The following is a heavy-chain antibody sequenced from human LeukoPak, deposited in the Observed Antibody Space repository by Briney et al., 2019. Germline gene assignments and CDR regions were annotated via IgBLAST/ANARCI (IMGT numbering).Heavy chain of an antibody. Sequence: GGSLRLSCAASGFTVSNNYMSWVRQAPGKGLEWVSIIYSGGSTYYADSVKGRFTISRDNSKNTLYLQMNSLRAEDTAVYYCARVNSGYSSSWFHDAFDIWGQGTMVTVSS. V-gene: IGHV3-53*05. J-gene: IGHJ3*02. CDR1: GFTVSNNY. CDR2: IYSGGST. CDR3: ARVNSGYSSSWFHDAFDI. D-gene: IGHD6-13*01.